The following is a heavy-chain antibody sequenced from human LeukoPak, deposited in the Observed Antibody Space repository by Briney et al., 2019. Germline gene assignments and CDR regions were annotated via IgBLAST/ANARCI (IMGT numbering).Heavy chain of an antibody. CDR1: GFTFSSYS. CDR3: ARTPGYSSSHFDY. CDR2: ISRSSSSI. J-gene: IGHJ4*02. V-gene: IGHV3-48*02. Sequence: PGGSLRLSCAASGFTFSSYSMNWVRQAPGKGLVWVSYISRSSSSIYYADSVKGRFTISRDNAKNSLYLQMNSLRDEDTAVYYCARTPGYSSSHFDYWGQGSLVTVSS. D-gene: IGHD6-13*01.